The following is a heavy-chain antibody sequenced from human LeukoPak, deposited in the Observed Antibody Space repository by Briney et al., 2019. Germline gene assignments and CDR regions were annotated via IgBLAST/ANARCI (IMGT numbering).Heavy chain of an antibody. Sequence: SETLSLTCTVSGGSISSSSYYWGWIRQPPGKGLEWIGSTYYSGSTYYNPSLKSRVTISVDTSKNQFSLKLSSVTAADTAVYYCARYSNMITFGGVIDYFDYWGQGTLVTVSS. J-gene: IGHJ4*02. D-gene: IGHD3-16*02. CDR2: TYYSGST. V-gene: IGHV4-39*01. CDR3: ARYSNMITFGGVIDYFDY. CDR1: GGSISSSSYY.